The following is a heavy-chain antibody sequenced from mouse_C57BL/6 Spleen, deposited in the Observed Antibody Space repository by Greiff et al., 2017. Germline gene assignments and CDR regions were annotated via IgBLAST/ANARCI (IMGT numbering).Heavy chain of an antibody. D-gene: IGHD1-1*01. CDR1: GYTFTDYN. CDR2: INPNNGGT. J-gene: IGHJ2*01. CDR3: ARGGYYGSSYDFDY. V-gene: IGHV1-18*01. Sequence: VQLQQSGPELVKPGASVKIPCEASGYTFTDYNMDWVKQSHGKSLEWIGDINPNNGGTIYNQKFKGKATLTVDKSSSTAYMELRSLTSEDTAVYYCARGGYYGSSYDFDYWGQGTTLTVSS.